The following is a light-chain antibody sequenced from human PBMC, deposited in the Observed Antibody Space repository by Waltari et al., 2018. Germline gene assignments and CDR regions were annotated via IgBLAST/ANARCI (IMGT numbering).Light chain of an antibody. CDR2: KAS. CDR3: QQYEAFPVT. J-gene: IGKJ1*01. CDR1: QSVNRW. Sequence: DIQMTQSPSTLSASAGDRVTITCRASQSVNRWLAWYQQKPGKAPKLLISKASALQNGVAPRFSGGGSGTEFTLTISNLHPDDSSTYYCQQYEAFPVTFGQGTKVEIK. V-gene: IGKV1-5*03.